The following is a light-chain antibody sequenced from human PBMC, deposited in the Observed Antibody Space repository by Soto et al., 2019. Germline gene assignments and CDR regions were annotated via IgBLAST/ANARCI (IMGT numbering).Light chain of an antibody. CDR1: QSVSSY. V-gene: IGKV3-11*01. CDR2: DAS. Sequence: EIVLTQSQATLSLSPGERATLSCRASQSVSSYLAWYQQKPGQAPRLPIYDASNRATGIPARFSGSGSGTDFTLTICSLEPEDFAVYYCQQRSNWPPITFGQGTRLEIK. CDR3: QQRSNWPPIT. J-gene: IGKJ5*01.